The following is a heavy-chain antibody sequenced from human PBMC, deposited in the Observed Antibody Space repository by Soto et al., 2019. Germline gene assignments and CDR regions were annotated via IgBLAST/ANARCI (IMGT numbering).Heavy chain of an antibody. CDR3: AKFSPGRSYLGLQ. V-gene: IGHV3-23*01. Sequence: GGSLRLSCAASGFTFSNYAMTWVRQAPGQGLEWVSEIVTSGERTYYADFAKGRFAISRDNSKNTLNLQMNSLRAEDTAVYYCAKFSPGRSYLGLQWGKGTTVTVSS. CDR2: IVTSGERT. CDR1: GFTFSNYA. D-gene: IGHD3-10*01. J-gene: IGHJ6*04.